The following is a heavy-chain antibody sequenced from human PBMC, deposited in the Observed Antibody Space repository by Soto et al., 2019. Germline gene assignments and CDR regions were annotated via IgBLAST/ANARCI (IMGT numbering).Heavy chain of an antibody. CDR1: GGSISSSTYY. CDR3: ARQDYNFLTGYYETFDY. J-gene: IGHJ4*02. CDR2: MYYSGST. D-gene: IGHD3-9*01. V-gene: IGHV4-39*01. Sequence: ASETLSLTCTVSGGSISSSTYYWGWIRQPPGKGLEWIGSMYYSGSTYYNPSLKSQVTISVDTSKNHFSLKLIFVTATDTVVYYCARQDYNFLTGYYETFDYWGQGTLVTVS.